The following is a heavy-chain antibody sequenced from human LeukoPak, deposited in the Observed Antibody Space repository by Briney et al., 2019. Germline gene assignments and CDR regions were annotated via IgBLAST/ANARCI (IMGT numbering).Heavy chain of an antibody. D-gene: IGHD3-10*01. Sequence: GGSLRLSCAASGFSFGGHYMSWVRQAPGKGPQWISYISGNGGDIAYADSVKGRFTISRDNAKNSLHLQMNSLRVEDTAVYHCVRHAGRAGGQWGQGTLIAVSS. CDR1: GFSFGGHY. J-gene: IGHJ4*02. CDR3: VRHAGRAGGQ. CDR2: ISGNGGDI. V-gene: IGHV3/OR16-9*01.